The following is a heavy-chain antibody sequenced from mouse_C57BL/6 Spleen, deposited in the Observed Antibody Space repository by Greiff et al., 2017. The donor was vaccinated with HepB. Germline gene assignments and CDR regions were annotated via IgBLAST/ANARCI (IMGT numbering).Heavy chain of an antibody. Sequence: VQLQQSGAELVRPGTSVKVSCKASGYAFTNHLIEWVKQRPGQGLEWIGVINPGSGGTNYNEKFKGKATLTADKSSSTAYMQLSSLTSEDSAVYFCASRRVGGYYVDYAMDYWGQGTSVTVSS. J-gene: IGHJ4*01. CDR3: ASRRVGGYYVDYAMDY. V-gene: IGHV1-54*01. CDR2: INPGSGGT. CDR1: GYAFTNHL. D-gene: IGHD2-3*01.